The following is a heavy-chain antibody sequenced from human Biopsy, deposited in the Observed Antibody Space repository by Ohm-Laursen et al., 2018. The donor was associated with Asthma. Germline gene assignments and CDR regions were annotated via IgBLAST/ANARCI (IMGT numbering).Heavy chain of an antibody. D-gene: IGHD4-17*01. CDR2: HDHEEGGT. CDR3: ASDFPKDYVRYNFQF. CDR1: GYSLTDLS. Sequence: GASVKVSCRISGYSLTDLSMHWVRQAPGQGLEWMGGHDHEEGGTVNAQRFQGRVTMTEDTSTDTAYMELSSLSSDGTAVYYCASDFPKDYVRYNFQFWGQGTLVTVSS. V-gene: IGHV1-24*01. J-gene: IGHJ4*02.